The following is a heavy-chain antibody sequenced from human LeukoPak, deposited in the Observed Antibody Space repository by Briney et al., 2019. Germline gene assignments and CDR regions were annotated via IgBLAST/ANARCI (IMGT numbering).Heavy chain of an antibody. D-gene: IGHD1-7*01. Sequence: GGSLRLSCAASGFTFDNYAMQWVRQAPGKGLEWVSLISWDGGSTYYADSVKGRFTISRDNSKNSLYLQMNSLRADDTAVYYCAKRRGLELTYYYHMDVWGKGTTVTVSS. V-gene: IGHV3-43D*03. CDR3: AKRRGLELTYYYHMDV. CDR2: ISWDGGST. J-gene: IGHJ6*03. CDR1: GFTFDNYA.